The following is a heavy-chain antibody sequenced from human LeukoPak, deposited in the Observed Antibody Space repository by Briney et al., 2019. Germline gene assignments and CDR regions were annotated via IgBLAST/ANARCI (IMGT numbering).Heavy chain of an antibody. CDR1: GYSISSGYY. V-gene: IGHV4-38-2*02. CDR3: ARAAAQWLVRSYYYYYMDV. Sequence: PSETLSLTCTVSGYSISSGYYWGWIRQPPGKGLEWIGSIYHSGSTYYNPSLKSRVTISVDTSKNQFSLKLSSVTAADTAVYYCARAAAQWLVRSYYYYYMDVWGKGTTVTVSS. CDR2: IYHSGST. D-gene: IGHD6-19*01. J-gene: IGHJ6*03.